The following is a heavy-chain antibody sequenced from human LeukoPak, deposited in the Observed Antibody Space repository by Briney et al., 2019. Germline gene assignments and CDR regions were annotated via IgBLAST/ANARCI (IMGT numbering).Heavy chain of an antibody. CDR1: GFTFSSYE. CDR2: ISSSGSTI. CDR3: ARMGGSSSWANYYYYYYMDV. D-gene: IGHD6-13*01. V-gene: IGHV3-48*03. Sequence: GGSLRLSCAASGFTFSSYEMNWVRQAPGKGLEWVSYISSSGSTIYYADSVKGRFTISRDNAKNSLYLQMNSLRAEDTAVYYCARMGGSSSWANYYYYYYMDVWGKGTTVTVSS. J-gene: IGHJ6*03.